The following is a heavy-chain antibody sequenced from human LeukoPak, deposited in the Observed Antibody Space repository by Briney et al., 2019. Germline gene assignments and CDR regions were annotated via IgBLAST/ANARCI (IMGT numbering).Heavy chain of an antibody. CDR3: ARGRTYDYVWGSYRWYSFDY. D-gene: IGHD3-16*02. CDR1: GFTFSSYS. J-gene: IGHJ4*02. CDR2: ISSSSSYI. Sequence: PGGSLRLSCAASGFTFSSYSMNWVRQAPGKGLEWVSSISSSSSYIYYADSVKGRFTISRDNAKNSLYLQMNSLRAEDTAVYYCARGRTYDYVWGSYRWYSFDYWGRGTLVTVSS. V-gene: IGHV3-21*01.